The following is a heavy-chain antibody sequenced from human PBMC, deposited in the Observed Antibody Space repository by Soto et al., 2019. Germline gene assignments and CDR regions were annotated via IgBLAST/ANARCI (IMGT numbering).Heavy chain of an antibody. J-gene: IGHJ4*02. Sequence: ASVKVSCKASGNTVPNYAIHWVRQAPGQGLEWMGWINAYNGNTYYSEHLQGRVTMTTDTSTSTAYMQLRSLTSDDTAVYYCARDPWDSSGPFGYWGQGALVTVSS. CDR2: INAYNGNT. D-gene: IGHD6-19*01. CDR3: ARDPWDSSGPFGY. CDR1: GNTVPNYA. V-gene: IGHV1-18*01.